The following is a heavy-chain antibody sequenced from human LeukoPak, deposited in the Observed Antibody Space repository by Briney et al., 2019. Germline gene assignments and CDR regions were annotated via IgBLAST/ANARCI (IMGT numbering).Heavy chain of an antibody. Sequence: GGSLRLSCAASGFTFSSYSMNWVRQAPGKGLEWVSSISSSSSYIYYADSVKGRFTISRDNAKNSLYLQMNSLRAEDTAVYYCARYDFWSGYSDYYYYMDVWGKGTTVTVSS. CDR2: ISSSSSYI. CDR1: GFTFSSYS. J-gene: IGHJ6*03. V-gene: IGHV3-21*04. CDR3: ARYDFWSGYSDYYYYMDV. D-gene: IGHD3-3*01.